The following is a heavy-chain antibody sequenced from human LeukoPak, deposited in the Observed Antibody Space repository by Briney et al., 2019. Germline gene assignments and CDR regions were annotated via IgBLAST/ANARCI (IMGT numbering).Heavy chain of an antibody. CDR2: IYYSGST. V-gene: IGHV4-59*01. Sequence: SSETLSLTCTVSGGSISSYYWSWIRQPPGKGLEWIGYIYYSGSTNYNPSLKSRVTISVDTSKNQFSLKLSSVTAADTAVYYCARDVEMYSSSRAGKAFDIWGQGTMVTVSS. CDR3: ARDVEMYSSSRAGKAFDI. CDR1: GGSISSYY. J-gene: IGHJ3*02. D-gene: IGHD6-13*01.